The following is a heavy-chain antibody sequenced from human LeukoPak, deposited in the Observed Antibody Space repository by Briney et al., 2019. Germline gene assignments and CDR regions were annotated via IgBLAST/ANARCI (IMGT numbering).Heavy chain of an antibody. J-gene: IGHJ6*03. V-gene: IGHV3-23*01. CDR1: GFTLSSYA. D-gene: IGHD3-3*01. Sequence: GGSLRLSCAASGFTLSSYAMSWVRQAPGKGLEWVSAISGSGGSTYYADSVKGRFTISRDNSKNTLYLQMNSLRAEDTAVYYCATAYYDFWSGYYGSYYYYMDVWGKGTTVTVSS. CDR3: ATAYYDFWSGYYGSYYYYMDV. CDR2: ISGSGGST.